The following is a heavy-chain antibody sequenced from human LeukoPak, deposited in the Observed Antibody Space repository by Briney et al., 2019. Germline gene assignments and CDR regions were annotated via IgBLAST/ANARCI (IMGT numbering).Heavy chain of an antibody. CDR1: GGSLSSYY. J-gene: IGHJ4*02. V-gene: IGHV4-59*01. CDR3: ARTYASTSIDS. Sequence: SETLSLTCTVSGGSLSSYYWSRIRQPPGEGLEWIGYVHSSAATNYNPSLKSRVTMSLDTSKNQFSLKLTSVTTADTAIYYCARTYASTSIDSWGQGTLVTVSS. CDR2: VHSSAAT. D-gene: IGHD2-2*01.